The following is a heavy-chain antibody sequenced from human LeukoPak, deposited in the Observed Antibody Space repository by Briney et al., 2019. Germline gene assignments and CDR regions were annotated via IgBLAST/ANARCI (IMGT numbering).Heavy chain of an antibody. D-gene: IGHD6-13*01. CDR2: ISWNSGSI. V-gene: IGHV3-9*01. CDR3: AKGIRYSSSWCFDY. CDR1: GFTFDDYA. J-gene: IGHJ4*02. Sequence: PGGSLRLSCAASGFTFDDYAMYWVRQVPGKGLEWVSRISWNSGSIDYADSVKGRFTISRDNAKNSLYLQMNSLRAEDTALYYCAKGIRYSSSWCFDYWGQGTLVTVSS.